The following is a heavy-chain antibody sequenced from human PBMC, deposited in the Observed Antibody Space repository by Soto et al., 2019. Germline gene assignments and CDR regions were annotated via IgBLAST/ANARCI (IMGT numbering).Heavy chain of an antibody. CDR1: GFSFSDFY. CDR2: ISSSGDTI. Sequence: PGGSLRLSCGGSGFSFSDFYMSWIRQAAGKGLEWISYISSSGDTIYYADSVRGRFTISRDNPKNSLYLQMDSLRADDTAVYFCARPNWSGGPAEFAYLGRGTLVTVSS. J-gene: IGHJ4*02. CDR3: ARPNWSGGPAEFAY. V-gene: IGHV3-11*01. D-gene: IGHD3-3*01.